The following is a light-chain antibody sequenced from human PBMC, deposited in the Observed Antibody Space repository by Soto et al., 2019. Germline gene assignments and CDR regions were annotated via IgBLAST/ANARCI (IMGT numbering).Light chain of an antibody. CDR1: SSNIGSNT. CDR3: TSFAPGRIYV. CDR2: SNN. J-gene: IGLJ1*01. V-gene: IGLV1-44*01. Sequence: QSVLTQPPSASGTPGQRVTISCSGSSSNIGSNTVNWYQQLPGTAPKLLIYSNNQRPSGVPDRFSGSKSGTSASLAISGLQSEDDGDYYCTSFAPGRIYVFGSGTKVTVL.